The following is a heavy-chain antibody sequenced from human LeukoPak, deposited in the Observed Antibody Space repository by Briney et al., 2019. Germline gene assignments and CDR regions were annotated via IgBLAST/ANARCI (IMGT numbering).Heavy chain of an antibody. CDR2: INHSGST. D-gene: IGHD5-12*01. J-gene: IGHJ5*02. CDR1: GGSFSGYY. V-gene: IGHV4-34*01. CDR3: ARGRLGSGYDFRWFDP. Sequence: SETLSLTCAVYGGSFSGYYWSWIRQPPGKGLEWIGEINHSGSTNYNPSLKSRVTISVDTSKNQFSLKLSSVTAADTAVYYCARGRLGSGYDFRWFDPWGQGTLVTVSS.